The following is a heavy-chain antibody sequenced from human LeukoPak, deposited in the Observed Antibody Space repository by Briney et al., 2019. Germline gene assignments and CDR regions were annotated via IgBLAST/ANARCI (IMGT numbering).Heavy chain of an antibody. D-gene: IGHD3-22*01. CDR3: ARESLYYYDSSGYSVY. V-gene: IGHV3-66*01. CDR1: GFTVSSNY. J-gene: IGHJ4*02. CDR2: LYSGGST. Sequence: GGSLRLSCAASGFTVSSNYMSWVRQAPGKGLEWVSVLYSGGSTYYADSVKGRFTISRDNSKNTLYLQMNSLRAEDTAVYYCARESLYYYDSSGYSVYWGQGTLVTVSS.